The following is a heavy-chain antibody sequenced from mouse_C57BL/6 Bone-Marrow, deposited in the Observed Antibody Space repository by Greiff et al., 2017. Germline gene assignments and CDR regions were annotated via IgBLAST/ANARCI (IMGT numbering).Heavy chain of an antibody. CDR1: GYTFTSYW. J-gene: IGHJ4*01. D-gene: IGHD2-3*01. CDR2: IDPSDSYP. CDR3: ARGSYDGYYGDYAMDD. Sequence: QVQLQQPGAELVMPGASVKLSCKASGYTFTSYWMHWAKQRPGQGLEWIGEIDPSDSYPNYNQKFKGKSTLTVDKSSSTAYMQLSSLTSEDSAVYYCARGSYDGYYGDYAMDDWGQGTSVTVSS. V-gene: IGHV1-69*01.